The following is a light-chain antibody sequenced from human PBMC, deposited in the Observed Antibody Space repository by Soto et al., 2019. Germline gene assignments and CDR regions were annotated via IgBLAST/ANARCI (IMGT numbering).Light chain of an antibody. CDR3: MQALQTPFT. CDR1: LSLLHSSGCNY. V-gene: IGKV2-28*01. CDR2: LGS. J-gene: IGKJ4*01. Sequence: DIVMTQSPLSLPVTPGEPASISCRSSLSLLHSSGCNYLDWYLQKPGQSPQLLIYLGSNRASGVPDRFSGSGSGTDFTLKISRVEAEDVGVYYCMQALQTPFTFGGGTKVEIK.